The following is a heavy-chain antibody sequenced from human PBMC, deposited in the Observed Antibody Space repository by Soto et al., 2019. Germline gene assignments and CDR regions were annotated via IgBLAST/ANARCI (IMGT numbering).Heavy chain of an antibody. Sequence: HVQLQESGPGLVKPSQTLSLTYTVSGGSISSGSYYWSWIRQLPGKGLEWIGYIYYSGSTYYNPSLKSRVTISVDTSKNQFTLKLNSVTAADTAVYYCATRTDYYYGSGSLGGMDVWGQGTTVTVSS. V-gene: IGHV4-31*03. D-gene: IGHD3-10*01. CDR2: IYYSGST. CDR3: ATRTDYYYGSGSLGGMDV. CDR1: GGSISSGSYY. J-gene: IGHJ6*02.